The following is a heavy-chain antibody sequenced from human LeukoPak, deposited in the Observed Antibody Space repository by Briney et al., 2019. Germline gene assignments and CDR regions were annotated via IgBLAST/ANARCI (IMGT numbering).Heavy chain of an antibody. V-gene: IGHV3-23*01. J-gene: IGHJ4*02. Sequence: GGSLRLSCVASGFTVSDNYMSWVRQAPGKGLEWVSAISGSGGSTYYADSVKGRFTISRDNSKNTLYLQRNSLRAEDTAVYYCAKGPRGWAFDYWGQGTLVTVSS. CDR1: GFTVSDNY. CDR3: AKGPRGWAFDY. CDR2: ISGSGGST. D-gene: IGHD6-19*01.